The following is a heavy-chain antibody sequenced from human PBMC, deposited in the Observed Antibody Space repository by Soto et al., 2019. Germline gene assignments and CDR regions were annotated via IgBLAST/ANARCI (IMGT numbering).Heavy chain of an antibody. J-gene: IGHJ4*02. CDR3: AKAYCSGGSCYSGDYFDY. D-gene: IGHD2-15*01. CDR1: GFTFSSSG. V-gene: IGHV3-30*18. CDR2: ISYDGSNK. Sequence: GGSLRLSCAASGFTFSSSGMHWVLQAPGKGLEWVAVISYDGSNKYYADSVKGRFTISRDNSKNTLYLQMNSLRAEDTAVYYCAKAYCSGGSCYSGDYFDYWGQGTLVTVSS.